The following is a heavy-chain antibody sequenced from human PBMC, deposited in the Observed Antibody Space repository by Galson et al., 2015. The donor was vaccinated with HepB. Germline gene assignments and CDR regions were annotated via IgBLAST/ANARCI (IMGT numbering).Heavy chain of an antibody. J-gene: IGHJ4*02. CDR3: ARTSYYYGSGSPPHFDY. CDR2: ISSSSTHT. D-gene: IGHD3-10*01. Sequence: SLRLSCAASGFTFSYYYMSWIRQAPGKGLEWISYISSSSTHTNYADSVKGRFTISRDNAENSLHLQMNSLRAEDTAVYYCARTSYYYGSGSPPHFDYWGQGILVTVSS. CDR1: GFTFSYYY. V-gene: IGHV3-11*03.